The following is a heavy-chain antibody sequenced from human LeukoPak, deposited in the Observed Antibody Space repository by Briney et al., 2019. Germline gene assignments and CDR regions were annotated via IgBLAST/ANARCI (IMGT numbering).Heavy chain of an antibody. J-gene: IGHJ4*02. Sequence: SETLSLTCTVSGGSIGSNNYYWGWIRQPPGKGLEWIGSIYYSGSTYYNPSLKSRVTISVDTSKNQFSLKLSSVTAADTAVYYCARVTGYMIEDYFDYWGQGTLVTVSS. D-gene: IGHD3-22*01. V-gene: IGHV4-39*07. CDR2: IYYSGST. CDR3: ARVTGYMIEDYFDY. CDR1: GGSIGSNNYY.